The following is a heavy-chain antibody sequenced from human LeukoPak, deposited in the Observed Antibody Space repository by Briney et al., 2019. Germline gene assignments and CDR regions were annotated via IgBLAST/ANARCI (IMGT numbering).Heavy chain of an antibody. CDR1: GFTFSSYW. J-gene: IGHJ3*02. D-gene: IGHD2-15*01. CDR3: ARGGGGSWDDAFDI. V-gene: IGHV3-74*01. CDR2: INSDGSST. Sequence: GGSLRLSCAASGFTFSSYWMHWVRQAPGKWLVWVSRINSDGSSTSYADSVKGRFTISRDNAKNTLYLQMNSLRAEDTAVYYCARGGGGSWDDAFDIWGQGTMVTVSS.